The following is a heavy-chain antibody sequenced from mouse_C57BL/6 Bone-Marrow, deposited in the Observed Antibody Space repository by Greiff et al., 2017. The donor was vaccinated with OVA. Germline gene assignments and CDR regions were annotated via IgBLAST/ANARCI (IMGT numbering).Heavy chain of an antibody. CDR3: ANEYDAMDY. J-gene: IGHJ4*01. D-gene: IGHD1-2*01. CDR1: GFTFSDSG. CDR2: ISSGSSTI. V-gene: IGHV5-17*01. Sequence: EVMLVESGGGLVKPGGSLKLSCAASGFTFSDSGMHWVRQAPEKGLEWVAYISSGSSTIYYADTVKGRFTISRDNAKNTLFLQMTSLRSEDTAMYYCANEYDAMDYWGQGTSVTVSS.